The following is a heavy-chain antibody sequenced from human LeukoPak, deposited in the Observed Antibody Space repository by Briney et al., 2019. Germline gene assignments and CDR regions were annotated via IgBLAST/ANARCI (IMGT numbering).Heavy chain of an antibody. V-gene: IGHV3-30*04. CDR2: ISYHGSHK. Sequence: PGVSVTLSCAASGFTFSSYPMLGVRRAPGKGVECVAVISYHGSHKYYADSVQHRFTIPRDNSKTTMYLQMNRLRAEDTPVYYCARDDDYAILTGHALDLWGQGTMVSVSS. D-gene: IGHD3-9*01. CDR3: ARDDDYAILTGHALDL. J-gene: IGHJ3*01. CDR1: GFTFSSYP.